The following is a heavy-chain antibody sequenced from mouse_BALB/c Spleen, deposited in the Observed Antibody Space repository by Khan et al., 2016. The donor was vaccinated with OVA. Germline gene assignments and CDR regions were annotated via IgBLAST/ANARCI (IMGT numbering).Heavy chain of an antibody. CDR1: GFTFNAYA. V-gene: IGHV5-6-5*01. D-gene: IGHD1-1*01. J-gene: IGHJ3*01. CDR2: TSSAYTP. CDR3: AGEIYGSNSAWFAY. Sequence: EVHLVEPGGGLVKPGGSLKLSCAASGFTFNAYAMPWVRQTPEKRLEWVASTSSAYTPYYPDILMGRFTISRDDARNILYLRMTSGRTEETAMDYYAGEIYGSNSAWFAYWGQGTMVTVSA.